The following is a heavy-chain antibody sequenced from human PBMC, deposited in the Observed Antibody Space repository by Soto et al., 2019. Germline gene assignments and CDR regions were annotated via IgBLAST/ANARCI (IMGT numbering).Heavy chain of an antibody. V-gene: IGHV1-18*01. Sequence: QAQLVQSGGEVKKPGASVKVSCKASGYTFTIYGIKWVRQAPGQGLEWMGWISPDNGNTNDAQKLQGRVTMTTDTPTSTAYMELRSLRSDDTAVYYCARALGYRGNAGMDVWGEGTTV. CDR3: ARALGYRGNAGMDV. CDR2: ISPDNGNT. D-gene: IGHD5-12*01. J-gene: IGHJ6*01. CDR1: GYTFTIYG.